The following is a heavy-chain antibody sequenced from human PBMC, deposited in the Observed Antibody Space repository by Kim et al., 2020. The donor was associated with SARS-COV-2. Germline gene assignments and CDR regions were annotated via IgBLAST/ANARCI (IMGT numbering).Heavy chain of an antibody. CDR3: AKDSTWYSSGWYYGDY. D-gene: IGHD6-19*01. Sequence: GGSLRLSCAASGFTFSSYAMSWVRQAPGKGLEWVSAISGSGGSTYYADSVKGRFTISRDNSKNTLYLQMNSLRAEDTAVYYCAKDSTWYSSGWYYGDYWGQGTLVTVSS. CDR2: ISGSGGST. CDR1: GFTFSSYA. V-gene: IGHV3-23*01. J-gene: IGHJ4*02.